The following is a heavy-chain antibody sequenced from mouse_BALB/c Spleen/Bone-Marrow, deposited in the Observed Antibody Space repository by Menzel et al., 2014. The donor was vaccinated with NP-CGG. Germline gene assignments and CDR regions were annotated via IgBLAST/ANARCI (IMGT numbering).Heavy chain of an antibody. J-gene: IGHJ4*01. CDR1: GYTFTSYW. Sequence: VQLQESGTDLVRPGASVKLSCKASGYTFTSYWINWVKQRPGQGLEWIGNIYPSDSYTNYNQKFKGKATLTVDKSSSTAYMELSSLTSEDSAVYYCATEVSGIYYAMDYWGQGTSVTVSS. CDR2: IYPSDSYT. D-gene: IGHD2-10*02. CDR3: ATEVSGIYYAMDY. V-gene: IGHV1-69*02.